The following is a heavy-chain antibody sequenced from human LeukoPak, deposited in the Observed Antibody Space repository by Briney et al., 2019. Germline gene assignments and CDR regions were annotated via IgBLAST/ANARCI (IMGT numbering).Heavy chain of an antibody. V-gene: IGHV3-53*01. D-gene: IGHD3-22*01. CDR1: GFTVSSNY. CDR2: IYSGGKT. CDR3: ARGSYYDSSGYYTAFDY. Sequence: PGGSLRLSCAASGFTVSSNYMNWVRQAPGKGLEWVSVIYSGGKTYYAESVKGRFTITRDNSKDTLYLQMNSLRAEDTAVYFCARGSYYDSSGYYTAFDYWGQGTLVIVSS. J-gene: IGHJ4*02.